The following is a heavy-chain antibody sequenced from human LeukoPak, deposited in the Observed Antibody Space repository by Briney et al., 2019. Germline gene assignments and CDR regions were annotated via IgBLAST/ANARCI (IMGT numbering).Heavy chain of an antibody. CDR1: GFTFSDYW. CDR2: IKQDGSVQ. CDR3: ARKGSCDY. Sequence: PGGSLRLSCAASGFTFSDYWMSWVRQAPGKGLEWMVNIKQDGSVQYYVDSVKGRFTISRDNAKNSLYLQMNSLRAEDTAVYYCARKGSCDYWGQGTLVTVSS. J-gene: IGHJ4*02. V-gene: IGHV3-7*01. D-gene: IGHD1-26*01.